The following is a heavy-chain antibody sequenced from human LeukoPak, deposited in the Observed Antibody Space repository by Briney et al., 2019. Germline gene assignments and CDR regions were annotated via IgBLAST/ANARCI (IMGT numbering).Heavy chain of an antibody. Sequence: GGSLRLSCAASGFTFSSYGMHWVRQAPGKGLEWVAFIRYDGSNKYYADSVKGRFTISRDNSKNTLYLQMSSLRAEDTAVYYCAKDSRPYCSGGSCYGYFQHWGQGTLVTVSS. V-gene: IGHV3-30*02. CDR2: IRYDGSNK. D-gene: IGHD2-15*01. CDR1: GFTFSSYG. J-gene: IGHJ1*01. CDR3: AKDSRPYCSGGSCYGYFQH.